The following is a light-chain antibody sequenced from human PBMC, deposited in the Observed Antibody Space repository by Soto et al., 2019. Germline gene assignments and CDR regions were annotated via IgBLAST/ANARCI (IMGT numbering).Light chain of an antibody. Sequence: QSVLTQPPSASGSPGQSVTISCTGTPSDVGGYNYVSWYQHHPGKAPKLMIYDVDKRPSGVPGRFSGSKSGNTASLTISGLQAEDEADYYCCSYAGSYPFVFGTGTKLTVL. CDR2: DVD. CDR1: PSDVGGYNY. CDR3: CSYAGSYPFV. J-gene: IGLJ1*01. V-gene: IGLV2-8*01.